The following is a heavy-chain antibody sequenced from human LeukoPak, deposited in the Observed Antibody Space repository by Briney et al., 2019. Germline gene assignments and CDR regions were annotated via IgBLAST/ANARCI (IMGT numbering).Heavy chain of an antibody. CDR3: AKCRGSYYALDY. J-gene: IGHJ4*02. CDR1: GFTFSSYA. Sequence: HPGGSLRLSCAASGFTFSSYAMSWVRQAPGKGREWVSAISGSGGSTYYSDSVKGRFTISRDNSKNTLYLQMNSLRAEDTAVYYCAKCRGSYYALDYWGQGTLVTVSS. D-gene: IGHD1-26*01. V-gene: IGHV3-23*01. CDR2: ISGSGGST.